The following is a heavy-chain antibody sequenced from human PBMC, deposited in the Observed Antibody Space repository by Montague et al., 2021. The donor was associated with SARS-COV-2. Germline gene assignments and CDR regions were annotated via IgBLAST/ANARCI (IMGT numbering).Heavy chain of an antibody. V-gene: IGHV3-23*01. CDR1: GFIFTNYG. CDR2: ISGFGGGT. Sequence: GSLRLSCAASGFIFTNYGMNWVRRAPGKGLESVAGISGFGGGTYYSDSVKGRFTIPRATSNSTLFLQMDGLRAEDTAIYYCAKSFSGTRNWFDIWGQGTLVTVSS. J-gene: IGHJ5*02. D-gene: IGHD1-14*01. CDR3: AKSFSGTRNWFDI.